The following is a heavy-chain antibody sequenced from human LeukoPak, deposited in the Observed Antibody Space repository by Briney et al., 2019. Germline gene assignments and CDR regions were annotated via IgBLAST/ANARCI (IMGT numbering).Heavy chain of an antibody. D-gene: IGHD3-10*01. CDR1: GGTFSSYA. CDR3: AGGGSGSYYKSWVGYFDY. V-gene: IGHV1-69*05. Sequence: SVKVSCKASGGTFSSYAISWVRQAPGQGLEWMGRIIPIFGTANYAQKFQGRVTITTDESTSTVYMELSSLRSEDTAVYYCAGGGSGSYYKSWVGYFDYWGQGTLVTVSS. CDR2: IIPIFGTA. J-gene: IGHJ4*02.